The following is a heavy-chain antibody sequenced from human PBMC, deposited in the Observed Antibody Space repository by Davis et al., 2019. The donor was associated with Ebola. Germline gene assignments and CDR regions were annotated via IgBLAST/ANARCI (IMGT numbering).Heavy chain of an antibody. D-gene: IGHD2-21*01. CDR2: INAGNGNT. Sequence: AASVKVSCKASGYTFTSYAMHWVRQAPGQRLEWMGWINAGNGNTKYSQKFQGRVTITRDTSASTAYMELSSLRSDDTAVYYCARRRDYDAFDIWGQGTMVTVSS. CDR3: ARRRDYDAFDI. V-gene: IGHV1-3*01. CDR1: GYTFTSYA. J-gene: IGHJ3*02.